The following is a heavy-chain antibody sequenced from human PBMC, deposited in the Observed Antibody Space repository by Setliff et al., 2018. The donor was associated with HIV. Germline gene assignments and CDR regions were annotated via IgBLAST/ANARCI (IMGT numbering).Heavy chain of an antibody. D-gene: IGHD4-17*01. V-gene: IGHV1-18*04. J-gene: IGHJ4*02. CDR3: ARRATTGDYHHFFDF. CDR2: ISVYNGKG. Sequence: GASVKVSCKASGYTFTDHYMHWVRQAPGQGLEWMGWISVYNGKGNYAQKFQDRISMTTDTSTSTVYMELRSLVSDDTAVYYCARRATTGDYHHFFDFWGQGTLVTVSS. CDR1: GYTFTDHY.